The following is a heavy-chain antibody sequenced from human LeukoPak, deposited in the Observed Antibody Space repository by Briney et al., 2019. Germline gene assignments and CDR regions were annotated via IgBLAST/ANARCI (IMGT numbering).Heavy chain of an antibody. J-gene: IGHJ4*02. D-gene: IGHD6-13*01. V-gene: IGHV3-7*01. CDR2: IKQDGSEK. CDR3: ARTSSPLCFDY. CDR1: GFTFSSYW. Sequence: PGGSLRLSCAASGFTFSSYWMSWVRQAPGTGLEWVANIKQDGSEKYYVDSVKGRFTSSRDNAKNSLYLQMNSLRAEDTAVYYCARTSSPLCFDYWGQGTLVTVSS.